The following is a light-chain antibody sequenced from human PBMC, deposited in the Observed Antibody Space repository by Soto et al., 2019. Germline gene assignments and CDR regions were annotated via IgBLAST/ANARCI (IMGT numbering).Light chain of an antibody. Sequence: DIQMTQSPSTLSASVGDRVTITCRASQTISSWLAWYQQKPGKAPTLLIYDASTLERGVPSRFSGSGSGTEFTLTIISLQPEDFATYYCQQSYRFPKTFGRGTKVDIK. CDR3: QQSYRFPKT. CDR2: DAS. V-gene: IGKV1-5*01. CDR1: QTISSW. J-gene: IGKJ1*01.